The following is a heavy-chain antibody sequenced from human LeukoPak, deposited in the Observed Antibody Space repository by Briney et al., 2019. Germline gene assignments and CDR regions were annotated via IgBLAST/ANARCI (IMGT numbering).Heavy chain of an antibody. V-gene: IGHV4-59*11. CDR1: GASISSHY. CDR2: IYYSGGP. Sequence: PSETLSLTCSVSGASISSHYWSWIRQPPGKGLEWIGYIYYSGGPNYNPSLKSRVTISVDTSKNHVSLRLSSVTAADTAVYYCARGYYYLDVWGKGNTVTVSS. CDR3: ARGYYYLDV. J-gene: IGHJ6*03.